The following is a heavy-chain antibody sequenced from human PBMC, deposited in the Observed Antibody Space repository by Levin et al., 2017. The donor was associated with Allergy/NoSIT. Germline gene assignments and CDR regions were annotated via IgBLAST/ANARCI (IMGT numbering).Heavy chain of an antibody. Sequence: LSLTCAASGFTFSSYAMHWVRQAPGKGLEWVAVISYDGSNKYYADSVKGRFTISRDNSKNTLYLQMNSLRAEDTAVYYCARGVGEWLRFLGDYFDYWGQGTLVTVSS. CDR3: ARGVGEWLRFLGDYFDY. CDR1: GFTFSSYA. CDR2: ISYDGSNK. V-gene: IGHV3-30-3*01. J-gene: IGHJ4*02. D-gene: IGHD5-12*01.